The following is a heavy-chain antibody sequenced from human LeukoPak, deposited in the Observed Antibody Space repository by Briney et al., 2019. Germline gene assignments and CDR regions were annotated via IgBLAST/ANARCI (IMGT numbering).Heavy chain of an antibody. J-gene: IGHJ4*02. Sequence: PGGSLRLSCAASGFTFSSYAMSWVRQAPGKGLKWVSTINDNGAGTYYADSVKGRSTISRDNSYNTLYLQMNSLRAEDTAVYYCAKVVLLWFGEFGPFDYWGQGTLVTVSS. V-gene: IGHV3-23*01. CDR3: AKVVLLWFGEFGPFDY. CDR1: GFTFSSYA. D-gene: IGHD3-10*01. CDR2: INDNGAGT.